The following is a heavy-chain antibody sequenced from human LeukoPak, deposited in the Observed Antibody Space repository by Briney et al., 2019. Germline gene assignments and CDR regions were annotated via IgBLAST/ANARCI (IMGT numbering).Heavy chain of an antibody. V-gene: IGHV1-69*05. CDR3: ARELATGTTVWFDP. CDR1: GGTFGKHT. Sequence: ASVTVSLKTSGGTFGKHTIIWVRQAPGQGLEWMGGIIPLFGIPNYAQKFQGRVTITTSDFTNTAHMELSSLRSDDTAVYSCARELATGTTVWFDPWGQGTLVTVSS. D-gene: IGHD1-1*01. CDR2: IIPLFGIP. J-gene: IGHJ5*02.